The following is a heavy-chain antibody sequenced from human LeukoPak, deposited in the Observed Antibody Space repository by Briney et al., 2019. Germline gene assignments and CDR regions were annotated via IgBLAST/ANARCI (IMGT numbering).Heavy chain of an antibody. CDR1: GYTFTGYY. Sequence: GASVKVSCKASGYTFTGYYVHWVRQAPGQGLEWMGWINPNSGGTNYAQKFQGRVTMTRDTSISTAYMELSRLRSDDTAVYYCARDFIVVVPAGFDPWGQGTLVTVSS. D-gene: IGHD2-2*01. J-gene: IGHJ5*02. V-gene: IGHV1-2*02. CDR3: ARDFIVVVPAGFDP. CDR2: INPNSGGT.